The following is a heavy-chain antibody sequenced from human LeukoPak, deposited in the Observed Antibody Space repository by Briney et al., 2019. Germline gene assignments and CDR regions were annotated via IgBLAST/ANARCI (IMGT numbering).Heavy chain of an antibody. D-gene: IGHD4-17*01. J-gene: IGHJ4*02. CDR3: VRGLPTARGYRFDY. CDR2: INPSGAYT. V-gene: IGHV1-46*01. Sequence: ASVKVSCKASGYTFTTYYIHWVRRAPGQGLEWMGMINPSGAYTNYAQKFQGRVTMTRDTSTSTVYMESSSLRSEDTAVYYCVRGLPTARGYRFDYWGQGTQVTVSS. CDR1: GYTFTTYY.